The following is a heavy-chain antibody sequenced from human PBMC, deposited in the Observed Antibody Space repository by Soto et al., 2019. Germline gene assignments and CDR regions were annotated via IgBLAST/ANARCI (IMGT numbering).Heavy chain of an antibody. CDR1: GFTFSSYA. D-gene: IGHD1-1*01. Sequence: PGGSLRLSCAASGFTFSSYAMHWVRQAPGKGLEWVAVISYDGSNKYYADSVKGRFTISRDNSKDTLYLQMNSLRAEDTAVYYCARDDAFENENGFDIWGQGTMVTVSS. J-gene: IGHJ3*02. CDR3: ARDDAFENENGFDI. CDR2: ISYDGSNK. V-gene: IGHV3-30-3*01.